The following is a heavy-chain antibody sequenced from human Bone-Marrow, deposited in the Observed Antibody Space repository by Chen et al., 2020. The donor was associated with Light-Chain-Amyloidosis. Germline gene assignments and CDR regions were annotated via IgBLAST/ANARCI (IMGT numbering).Heavy chain of an antibody. V-gene: IGHV3-23*01. D-gene: IGHD3-9*01. Sequence: WVRQAPGKGLEWVSTISGSGGSRYYGDSVKGRLTISRDNSKNALFLQMNSLRAEDTAGYYCAKDISYDDILPGYPADAFDIWGQGTMVTVSS. CDR3: AKDISYDDILPGYPADAFDI. J-gene: IGHJ3*02. CDR2: ISGSGGSR.